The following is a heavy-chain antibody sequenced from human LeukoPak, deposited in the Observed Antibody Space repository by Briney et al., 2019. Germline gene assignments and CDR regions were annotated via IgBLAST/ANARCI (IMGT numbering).Heavy chain of an antibody. CDR3: TTLNYVWGTYPPDY. D-gene: IGHD3-16*02. CDR2: TRNKAHNYAT. J-gene: IGHJ4*02. V-gene: IGHV3-73*01. CDR1: GFNFSSSA. Sequence: GGSQRLSCAASGFNFSSSAIHWVRQASGKGLEWVGRTRNKAHNYATAYGASVQGRFSISRDESKTTAYLQMNSLKTEDTAVYYCTTLNYVWGTYPPDYWGQGTLVTVSS.